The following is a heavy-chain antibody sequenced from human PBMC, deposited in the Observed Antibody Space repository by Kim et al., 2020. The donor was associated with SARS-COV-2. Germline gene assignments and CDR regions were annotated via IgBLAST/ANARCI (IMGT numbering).Heavy chain of an antibody. V-gene: IGHV4-59*01. J-gene: IGHJ4*02. Sequence: SETLSLTCTVSGGSISSYYWSWIRQPPGKGLEWIGYIYYSGSTNYNPSLKSRVTISVDTSKNQFSLKLSSVTAADTAVYYCARLGGITMVRGEIDYWGQGTLVTVSS. CDR2: IYYSGST. D-gene: IGHD3-10*01. CDR3: ARLGGITMVRGEIDY. CDR1: GGSISSYY.